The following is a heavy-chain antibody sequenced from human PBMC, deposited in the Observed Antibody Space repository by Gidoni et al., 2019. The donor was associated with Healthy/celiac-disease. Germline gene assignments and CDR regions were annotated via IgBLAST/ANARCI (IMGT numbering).Heavy chain of an antibody. J-gene: IGHJ3*02. CDR1: GFTFSSYG. D-gene: IGHD3-10*01. CDR3: AKDTLWFGERGDAFDI. CDR2: ISYDGSNK. Sequence: QVQLVESGGGVVQPGRSLRLSCAASGFTFSSYGMNWVRQAPGKGLEWVAVISYDGSNKYYADSVKGRFTISRDNSKNTLYLQMNSLRAEDTAVYYCAKDTLWFGERGDAFDIWGQGTMVTVSS. V-gene: IGHV3-30*18.